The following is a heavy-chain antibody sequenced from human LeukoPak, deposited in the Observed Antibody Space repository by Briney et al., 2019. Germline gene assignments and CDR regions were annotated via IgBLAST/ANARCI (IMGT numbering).Heavy chain of an antibody. V-gene: IGHV3-48*02. J-gene: IGHJ3*02. CDR1: GSNFGDYS. Sequence: GGSLRLSCAASGSNFGDYSMNWVRQAPGKGLEWVSYVSGGSRTIVYADSVKGRFTISRDDVKNSVYLQMNSLRDEDTAVYYCARDSAWAFDIWGQGTMVPVSS. CDR2: VSGGSRTI. CDR3: ARDSAWAFDI.